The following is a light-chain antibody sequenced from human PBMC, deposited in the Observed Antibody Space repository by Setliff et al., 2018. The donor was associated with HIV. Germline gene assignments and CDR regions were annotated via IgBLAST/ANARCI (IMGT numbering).Light chain of an antibody. Sequence: DIQMTQSPSTLSASVGDRVTITCRASQSIGTWLAWYQQKPGQAPNLLIYKASTLETGVPSRFSGSGSGTQFTLTISSLQPDDFATYYCQHYLTYSQFGQGTKVDIK. CDR1: QSIGTW. CDR3: QHYLTYSQ. CDR2: KAS. V-gene: IGKV1-5*03. J-gene: IGKJ1*01.